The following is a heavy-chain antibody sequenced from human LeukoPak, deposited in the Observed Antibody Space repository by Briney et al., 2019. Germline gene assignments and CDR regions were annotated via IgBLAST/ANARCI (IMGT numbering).Heavy chain of an antibody. CDR1: GFTFGNYA. CDR3: AKEGRSLQTY. V-gene: IGHV3-23*01. D-gene: IGHD5-24*01. J-gene: IGHJ4*02. CDR2: ISGRGTDT. Sequence: PGGSLRLSCATSGFTFGNYAMSWVRQPPGKGLEWVSAISGRGTDTYNTDSVRGRFTISRDNAKNSLYLQMNSLRVEDTAVYYCAKEGRSLQTYWGQGTLVTVSS.